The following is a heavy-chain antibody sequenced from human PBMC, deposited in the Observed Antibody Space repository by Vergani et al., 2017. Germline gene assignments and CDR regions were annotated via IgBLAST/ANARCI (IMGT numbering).Heavy chain of an antibody. CDR3: ARSWGVTIFGVPKRTGWFDP. Sequence: QVQLVQSGAEVKKPGASVKVSCKASGYTFTSYAMHWVRQAPGQRLEWMGWINAGNGNTKYSQKFQGRVTITRDTSASTAYMELSSLRSEDTAVYYCARSWGVTIFGVPKRTGWFDPWGQGTLVTVSS. J-gene: IGHJ5*02. CDR1: GYTFTSYA. V-gene: IGHV1-3*01. CDR2: INAGNGNT. D-gene: IGHD3-3*01.